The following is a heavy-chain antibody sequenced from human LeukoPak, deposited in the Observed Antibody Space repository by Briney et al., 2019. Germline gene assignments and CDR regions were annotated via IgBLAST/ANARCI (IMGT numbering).Heavy chain of an antibody. CDR2: IYSGGST. D-gene: IGHD3-10*01. V-gene: IGHV3-66*04. Sequence: GGSLRLSCAASGFTASSNHMSWVRQAPGKGLEWVSPIYSGGSTYYADSVKGRFTISRDNSKTTLYLQMNSLRAEDTAVYYCARPEAGSGSPFLAYWGQGTLVTVPS. J-gene: IGHJ4*02. CDR3: ARPEAGSGSPFLAY. CDR1: GFTASSNH.